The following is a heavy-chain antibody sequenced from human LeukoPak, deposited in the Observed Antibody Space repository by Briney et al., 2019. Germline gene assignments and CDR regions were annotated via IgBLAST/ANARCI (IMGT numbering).Heavy chain of an antibody. Sequence: SETLSLTCAVAGYSISSGYYWCWIRQPPGKGLEWIGSIYHSGSNYYNPSLKSRVTISVDTSKKQFSLELSSVTAADTAVYYCARDSSSLYAYYYGMDVWGKGSTVTVSS. CDR1: GYSISSGYY. CDR2: IYHSGSN. J-gene: IGHJ6*04. D-gene: IGHD6-13*01. CDR3: ARDSSSLYAYYYGMDV. V-gene: IGHV4-38-2*02.